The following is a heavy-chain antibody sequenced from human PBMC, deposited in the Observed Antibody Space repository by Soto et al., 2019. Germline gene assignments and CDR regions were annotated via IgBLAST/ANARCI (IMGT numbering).Heavy chain of an antibody. Sequence: GGSLRLSCAASGFTFSSYDMHWVRQATGKGLEWVSAIGTAGDTYYPGSVKGRFTISRENAKNSLYLQMNSLRAGDTAVYYCARARWERGGMDVWGQGTTVTVSS. D-gene: IGHD1-26*01. J-gene: IGHJ6*02. V-gene: IGHV3-13*01. CDR2: IGTAGDT. CDR1: GFTFSSYD. CDR3: ARARWERGGMDV.